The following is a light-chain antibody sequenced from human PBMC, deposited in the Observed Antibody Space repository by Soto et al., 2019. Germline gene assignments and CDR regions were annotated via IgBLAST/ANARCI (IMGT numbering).Light chain of an antibody. CDR2: EVS. CDR1: SSDVGGYNF. CDR3: CSYVSSKTYV. V-gene: IGLV2-14*01. Sequence: SVLTQPASVSGSPGQSITISCTGTSSDVGGYNFVSWYQQHPGKAPKLIIYEVSNRPSGVSNRFSGSKSDNTASLTISGLQAEDEADYYCCSYVSSKTYVFGTGTKVTVL. J-gene: IGLJ1*01.